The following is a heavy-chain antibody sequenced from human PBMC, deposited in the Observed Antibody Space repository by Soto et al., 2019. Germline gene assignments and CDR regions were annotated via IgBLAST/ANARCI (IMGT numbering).Heavy chain of an antibody. CDR3: ARGGYIGYTIY. CDR1: GFTFSDYY. J-gene: IGHJ4*02. D-gene: IGHD5-12*01. V-gene: IGHV3-11*01. Sequence: PGGSLRLSCAASGFTFSDYYMTWIRQAPGREPEWVSYISQSGSPIYYADSVKGRFIISRDNAKNSLYLQMNSLRAEDTAVYFCARGGYIGYTIYWGQGTQVTVSS. CDR2: ISQSGSPI.